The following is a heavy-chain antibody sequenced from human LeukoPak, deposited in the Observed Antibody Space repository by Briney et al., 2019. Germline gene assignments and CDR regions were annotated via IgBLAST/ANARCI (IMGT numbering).Heavy chain of an antibody. V-gene: IGHV3-30*18. Sequence: GGSLRLSCAASGFTFSDYGMHWVRQAPGKGLEWVAVISYNGNNKYYADSVKGRFTISRDNSKNTLYLQMNSLRAEDTAVYYCAKDWSTNHYYDKDYWGQGTLVTVSS. D-gene: IGHD3-22*01. CDR3: AKDWSTNHYYDKDY. J-gene: IGHJ4*02. CDR1: GFTFSDYG. CDR2: ISYNGNNK.